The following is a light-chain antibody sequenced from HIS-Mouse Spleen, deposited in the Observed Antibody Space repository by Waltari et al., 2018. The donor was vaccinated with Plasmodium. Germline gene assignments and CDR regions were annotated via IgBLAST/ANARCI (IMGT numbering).Light chain of an antibody. Sequence: EIVMTQSPATLSVPPGERATLSCRASQSVSSNLAWYQQKPGQAPRLLIDGASTRATGSAARFSGSGSGTEFTRTISSLQSEDFAVYYCQQYNNWSFTFGPGTKVDIK. CDR2: GAS. CDR1: QSVSSN. V-gene: IGKV3-15*01. J-gene: IGKJ3*01. CDR3: QQYNNWSFT.